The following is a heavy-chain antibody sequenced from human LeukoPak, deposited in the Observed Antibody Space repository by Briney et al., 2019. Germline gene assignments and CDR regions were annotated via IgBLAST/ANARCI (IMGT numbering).Heavy chain of an antibody. D-gene: IGHD3-10*01. CDR3: ARALWFGETFPAY. J-gene: IGHJ4*02. Sequence: GGSLRLSCAASGFTFSSYGMHWVRQAPGKGLEWVAFIRYDGSNKYYADSVKGRFTISRDNSKNTLYLQMNSLRAEDAAVYYCARALWFGETFPAYWGQGTLVTVSS. V-gene: IGHV3-30*02. CDR2: IRYDGSNK. CDR1: GFTFSSYG.